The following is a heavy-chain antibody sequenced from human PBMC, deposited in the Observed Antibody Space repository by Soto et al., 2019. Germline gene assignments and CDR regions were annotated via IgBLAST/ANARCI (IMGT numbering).Heavy chain of an antibody. CDR3: ARDRTAMDVCDS. CDR1: GFNFSKSG. V-gene: IGHV3-48*02. Sequence: GGSLRLSCEASGFNFSKSGMYWVRQAPGKGLEWISYTSSTSHPKYYADAVKGRFTISRDNAKNSLYLQMDSLRDDDTALYYCARDRTAMDVCDSWGQGTQVTVSS. CDR2: TSSTSHPK. J-gene: IGHJ5*01. D-gene: IGHD5-18*01.